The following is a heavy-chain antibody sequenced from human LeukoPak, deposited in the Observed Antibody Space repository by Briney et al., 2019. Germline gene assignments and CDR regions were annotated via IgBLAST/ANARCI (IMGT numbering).Heavy chain of an antibody. CDR3: ARFSGTYYGYFDY. J-gene: IGHJ4*02. CDR1: GFTFSDYY. CDR2: ISSSGGST. V-gene: IGHV3-11*04. Sequence: GGSLRLSCAASGFTFSDYYMSWIRQAPGKGLGWVSYISSSGGSTYYADSVKGRFTISRDNAKNSLYLQMNSLRAEDTAVYYCARFSGTYYGYFDYWGQGTLVTVSS. D-gene: IGHD1-26*01.